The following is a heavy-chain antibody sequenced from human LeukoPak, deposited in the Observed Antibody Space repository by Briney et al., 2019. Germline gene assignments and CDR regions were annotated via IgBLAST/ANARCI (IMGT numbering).Heavy chain of an antibody. Sequence: TSETLSLTCTVSGGSISSSSYYWGWIRQPPGKGLEWIGSIYHSGSTYYNPSLKSRVTISVDTSKNQFSLKLSSVTAADTAVYYCARGQMILDPWGQGTLVTVSS. J-gene: IGHJ5*02. V-gene: IGHV4-39*07. CDR2: IYHSGST. D-gene: IGHD3-22*01. CDR3: ARGQMILDP. CDR1: GGSISSSSYY.